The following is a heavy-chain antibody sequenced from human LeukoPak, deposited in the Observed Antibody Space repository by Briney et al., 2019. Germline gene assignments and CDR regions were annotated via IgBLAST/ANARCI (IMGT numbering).Heavy chain of an antibody. CDR3: ARLVPPGGGDCTGSNCHTVYYFDY. CDR2: IYYSGST. D-gene: IGHD2-15*01. CDR1: GGSISSYY. Sequence: SETLSLTCTVSGGSISSYYWSWIRQPPGKGLEWIGYIYYSGSTNYNPSLKSRVTISVDTSKNQFSLMLTSVTAADTAVYYCARLVPPGGGDCTGSNCHTVYYFDYWGQGTLVTVSS. J-gene: IGHJ4*02. V-gene: IGHV4-59*08.